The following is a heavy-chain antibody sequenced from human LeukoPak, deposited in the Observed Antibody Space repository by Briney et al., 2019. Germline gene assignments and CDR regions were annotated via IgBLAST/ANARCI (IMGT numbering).Heavy chain of an antibody. D-gene: IGHD2-2*01. Sequence: PGGSLRLSCAASGFTFSSYAMSWVRQAPGKGLEWVSAISGSGGSTYYADSVKGRFTISRDNSKNTLYLQMNSLRAEDTAVYYCAKQGPTGVVPYYYYYYMDVWGKGTTVTVSS. CDR2: ISGSGGST. J-gene: IGHJ6*03. CDR3: AKQGPTGVVPYYYYYYMDV. CDR1: GFTFSSYA. V-gene: IGHV3-23*01.